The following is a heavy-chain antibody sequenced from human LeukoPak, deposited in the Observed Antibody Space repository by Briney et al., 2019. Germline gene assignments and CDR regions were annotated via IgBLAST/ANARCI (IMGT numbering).Heavy chain of an antibody. Sequence: ASVKVSCKASGYTFTGYYMHWVRQAPGQGLEWMGWINPNSGGTNYAQKFQGRVTMTRDTSISIAYMELSRLGSDDTAVYYCARIRGDDYGDPDAYYFDYWGQGTLVTVSS. CDR2: INPNSGGT. J-gene: IGHJ4*02. CDR1: GYTFTGYY. V-gene: IGHV1-2*02. D-gene: IGHD4-17*01. CDR3: ARIRGDDYGDPDAYYFDY.